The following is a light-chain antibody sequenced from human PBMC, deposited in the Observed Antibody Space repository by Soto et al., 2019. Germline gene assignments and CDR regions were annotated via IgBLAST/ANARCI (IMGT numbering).Light chain of an antibody. V-gene: IGLV3-21*04. CDR3: QVWDSSSDHHVV. CDR2: YDS. Sequence: SYELTQPPSVSVAPGKPARITCGGTNIGSKSVHWYQQKPGQAPVLVIYYDSDRPSGIPERFSGSNSGNTATLTISRVEAGDEADYYCQVWDSSSDHHVVFGGGTKVTVL. J-gene: IGLJ2*01. CDR1: NIGSKS.